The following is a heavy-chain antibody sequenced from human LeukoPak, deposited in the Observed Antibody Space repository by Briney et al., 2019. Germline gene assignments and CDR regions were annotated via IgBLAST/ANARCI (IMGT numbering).Heavy chain of an antibody. CDR1: GFAFSTYY. CDR2: ISYDGSNE. D-gene: IGHD6-19*01. J-gene: IGHJ4*02. V-gene: IGHV3-30*18. CDR3: AKSLSSGWSSYYFGH. Sequence: GGSLRLSCAASGFAFSTYYIHWVRQPPGKGLEWVAVISYDGSNEYYADSVKGRYTISRDNSKHMLYLQMNSLGPEDTAVYYSAKSLSSGWSSYYFGHWGQGSLVTVSS.